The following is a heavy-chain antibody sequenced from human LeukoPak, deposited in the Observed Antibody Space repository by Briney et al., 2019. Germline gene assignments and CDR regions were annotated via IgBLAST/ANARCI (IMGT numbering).Heavy chain of an antibody. Sequence: ASLKVSCKASGYTFTSYDINCVRQATEQGLEWMGWMNPNSGNTGYAQKFQGRVTITRNTSISTAYMELSRLRSEDTAVYYCARKVGRSYAFDIWGQGTMVTVSS. CDR3: ARKVGRSYAFDI. D-gene: IGHD3-10*01. CDR1: GYTFTSYD. V-gene: IGHV1-8*03. J-gene: IGHJ3*02. CDR2: MNPNSGNT.